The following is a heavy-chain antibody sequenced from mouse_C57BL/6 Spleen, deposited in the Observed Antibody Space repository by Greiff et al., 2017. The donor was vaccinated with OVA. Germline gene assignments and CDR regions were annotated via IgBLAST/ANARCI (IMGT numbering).Heavy chain of an antibody. D-gene: IGHD2-4*01. V-gene: IGHV1-26*01. J-gene: IGHJ4*01. Sequence: VQLQQSGPELVKPGASVKISCKASGYTFTDYYMNWVKQSHGKSLEWIGDINPNNGGTSYNQKFKGKATLTVDKSSSTAYMELRSLTSEDSAVYYCARYDYVLYYAMDYWGQGTSVTVSS. CDR3: ARYDYVLYYAMDY. CDR1: GYTFTDYY. CDR2: INPNNGGT.